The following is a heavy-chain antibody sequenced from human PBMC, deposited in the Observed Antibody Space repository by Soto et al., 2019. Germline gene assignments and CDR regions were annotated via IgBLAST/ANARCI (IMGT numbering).Heavy chain of an antibody. CDR1: GGSISSYY. CDR2: IYYSGCT. D-gene: IGHD3-16*01. J-gene: IGHJ5*02. V-gene: IGHV4-59*01. CDR3: ATAVGALTWFDP. Sequence: QVQLQESGPGLVKPSETLSLTCTDSGGSISSYYWSWIRQPPGKGLEWIGYIYYSGCTNYNPSLKSRVTISVATSKTQFSLKLSSVTAADTAVYYCATAVGALTWFDPWGQVTLVTVSS.